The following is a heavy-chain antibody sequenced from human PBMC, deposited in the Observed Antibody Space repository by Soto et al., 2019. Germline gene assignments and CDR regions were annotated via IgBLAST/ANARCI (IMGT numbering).Heavy chain of an antibody. D-gene: IGHD4-4*01. CDR3: ARDRDSSYFPPPYYFDS. CDR1: AFTFRSYT. Sequence: SLRLSCAASAFTFRSYTMHWVRQAPGKGLEWLATISYDGSKTNYADSVRGRFTISRDNSKSTLFLQMDSLRPEDTAVYSCARDRDSSYFPPPYYFDSWGQGTLVTVSS. J-gene: IGHJ4*02. V-gene: IGHV3-30*04. CDR2: ISYDGSKT.